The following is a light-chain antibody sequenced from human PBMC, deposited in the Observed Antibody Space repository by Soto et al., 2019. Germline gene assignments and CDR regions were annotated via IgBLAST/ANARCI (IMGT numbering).Light chain of an antibody. V-gene: IGKV3-15*01. Sequence: EIVLTQSPDTLSVSPGERATLSCLASQSVSSNLAWYQQKPGQAPRLLIYGASTRATGIPARFSGSGSGTEFTLTISSLQSEDFAVYYCQQYNNWPPLTFGGGTKVDI. CDR2: GAS. CDR3: QQYNNWPPLT. CDR1: QSVSSN. J-gene: IGKJ4*01.